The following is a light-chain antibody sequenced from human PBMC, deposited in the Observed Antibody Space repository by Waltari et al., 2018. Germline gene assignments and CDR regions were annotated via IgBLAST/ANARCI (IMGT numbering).Light chain of an antibody. V-gene: IGKV4-1*01. Sequence: DIVMTQSPDSLAVSLGERATIHCKSSQPVLYSANNKNYLAWYQQKPGPPPKLLIYLASTRESGVPDRFSGSGSGTDFTLTISSLQAEDVAVYYCHQFYVAPHTFGQGTRLVIK. CDR2: LAS. CDR3: HQFYVAPHT. J-gene: IGKJ2*01. CDR1: QPVLYSANNKNY.